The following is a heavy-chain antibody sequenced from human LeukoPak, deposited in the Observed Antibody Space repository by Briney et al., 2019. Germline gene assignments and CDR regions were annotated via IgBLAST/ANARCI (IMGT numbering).Heavy chain of an antibody. J-gene: IGHJ3*02. V-gene: IGHV4-59*01. CDR2: IYSSGST. D-gene: IGHD1-26*01. CDR3: ARGVGPDAFDI. Sequence: SETLSLTCTVSGGSISSYYWSWLRQPPGKRLEWIGYIYSSGSTSFSPSLKSRVTMSVDTSKNQFSLKLTSVTAADTAVYYCARGVGPDAFDIWGQGTMVTVSS. CDR1: GGSISSYY.